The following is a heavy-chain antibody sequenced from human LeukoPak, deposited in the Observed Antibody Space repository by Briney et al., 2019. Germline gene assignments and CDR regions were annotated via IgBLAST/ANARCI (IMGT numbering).Heavy chain of an antibody. CDR2: IYYSGST. CDR3: ARDLGGYSDGSYYYFMDV. J-gene: IGHJ6*03. Sequence: SETLSLTCTVSGGSISSYYWSWIRQPPGKGLEWIGYIYYSGSTNYNPSLKSRVTISVDTSKNQFSLKLSSVTATDTAVYYCARDLGGYSDGSYYYFMDVWGKGTTVTVSS. V-gene: IGHV4-59*01. D-gene: IGHD5-18*01. CDR1: GGSISSYY.